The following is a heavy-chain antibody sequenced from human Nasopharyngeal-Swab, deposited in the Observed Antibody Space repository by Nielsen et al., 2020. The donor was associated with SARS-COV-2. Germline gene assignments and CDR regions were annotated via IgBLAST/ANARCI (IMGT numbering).Heavy chain of an antibody. D-gene: IGHD4-17*01. CDR2: ISGSGGNT. Sequence: GESLKISCVASGFTYSPYAMSWVRQAPGKGLEWVSGISGSGGNTYYADSVKGRVTISRDNSMETLYLQMNSLRVEDPAVYYCAKGVGYGDTGCFDEWGQGTLVTASS. CDR1: GFTYSPYA. CDR3: AKGVGYGDTGCFDE. J-gene: IGHJ4*02. V-gene: IGHV3-23*01.